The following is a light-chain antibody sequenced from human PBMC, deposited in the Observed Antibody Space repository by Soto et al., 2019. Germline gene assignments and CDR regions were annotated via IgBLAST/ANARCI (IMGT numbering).Light chain of an antibody. Sequence: QSALTQPASVSGSPGQSITISCTGTSSDVGSYNLVSWYQQHPGKAPNLMIYEVSKRPSGVSNRFSGSKSGNRASLTISGLQAEDEADDYCCSYAGSSTPSVFGTGTKLTVL. CDR2: EVS. J-gene: IGLJ1*01. CDR1: SSDVGSYNL. CDR3: CSYAGSSTPSV. V-gene: IGLV2-23*02.